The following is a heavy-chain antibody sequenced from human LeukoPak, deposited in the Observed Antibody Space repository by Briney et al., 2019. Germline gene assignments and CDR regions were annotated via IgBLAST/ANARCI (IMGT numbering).Heavy chain of an antibody. J-gene: IGHJ4*02. CDR1: GFTFSGYE. CDR3: AKWASGFWSGYYPDF. Sequence: GGSLRLSCAASGFTFSGYEMNWVRQAPGKGLEWVSAISGSGGSTYYADSVKGRFTISRDNSKNTLYLQMNSLRAEDTAVYYCAKWASGFWSGYYPDFWGQGTLVTVSS. CDR2: ISGSGGST. D-gene: IGHD3-3*01. V-gene: IGHV3-23*01.